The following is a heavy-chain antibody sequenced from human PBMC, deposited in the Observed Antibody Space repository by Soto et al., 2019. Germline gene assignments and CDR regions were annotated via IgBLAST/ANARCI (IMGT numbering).Heavy chain of an antibody. CDR2: IGGYGHTT. Sequence: EVQLLESGGGLVQPGGSLRLSCAASGFSFGSYAMTWVRQAPGKGLEWVSSIGGYGHTTHYAEFVQGRFIISRDDSEKTMDLQMNSLRVEDTAVYYCVKGGPTVISFDHWGQGRLVSVSS. CDR1: GFSFGSYA. CDR3: VKGGPTVISFDH. V-gene: IGHV3-23*01. D-gene: IGHD4-17*01. J-gene: IGHJ4*02.